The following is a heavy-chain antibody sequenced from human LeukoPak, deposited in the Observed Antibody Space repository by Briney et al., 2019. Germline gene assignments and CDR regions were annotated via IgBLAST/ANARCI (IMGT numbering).Heavy chain of an antibody. D-gene: IGHD2-2*02. Sequence: SETLSLTCAVYGGSFSGYYWSWIRQPPGKGLEWIGEINHSGSTNYNPSLKSRVTISVDTSKNQFSLKLSSVTAADTAVYYCARRGYCSSTSCYTNFFYFDYWGQGTLVTVSS. CDR3: ARRGYCSSTSCYTNFFYFDY. CDR2: INHSGST. J-gene: IGHJ4*02. CDR1: GGSFSGYY. V-gene: IGHV4-34*01.